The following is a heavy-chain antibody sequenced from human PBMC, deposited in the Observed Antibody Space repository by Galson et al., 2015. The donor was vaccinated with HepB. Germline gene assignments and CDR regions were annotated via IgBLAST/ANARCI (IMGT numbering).Heavy chain of an antibody. D-gene: IGHD2-2*01. J-gene: IGHJ6*02. Sequence: SLRLSCAASGLSFINYGMHWVRQAPGKGLEWVAVIWYDGSNKYYADSVKGRFTISRDNSKNTLHLQMNSLRAEDTAVYYCAREYQLPSRLMHGMDVWGQGTTVTVSS. CDR1: GLSFINYG. CDR2: IWYDGSNK. V-gene: IGHV3-33*01. CDR3: AREYQLPSRLMHGMDV.